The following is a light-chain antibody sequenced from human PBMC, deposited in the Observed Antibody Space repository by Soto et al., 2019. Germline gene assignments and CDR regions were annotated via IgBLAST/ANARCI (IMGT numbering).Light chain of an antibody. CDR1: QSNSSW. Sequence: DIQMTQSPSTLSASVGDRVTITCRASQSNSSWLAWYQQKPGKAPKLLIYKASGLESGVPSRFSGSGSGTDFTLTISSLQPDDFATYYCQQYNSYTPLTFGGGTKVEIK. CDR2: KAS. J-gene: IGKJ4*01. V-gene: IGKV1-5*03. CDR3: QQYNSYTPLT.